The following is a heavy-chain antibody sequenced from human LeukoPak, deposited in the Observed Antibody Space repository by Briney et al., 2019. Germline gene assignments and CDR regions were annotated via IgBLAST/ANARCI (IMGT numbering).Heavy chain of an antibody. D-gene: IGHD2-2*01. Sequence: GGSLRLSCAASGFTFSSYSMNWVRQAPGKGLEWVSSISSSSSYICYADSVKGRFTISRDNAKNSLYLQMNSLRAEDTAVYYCARDQYQYYYGMDVWGQGTTVTVSS. J-gene: IGHJ6*02. CDR2: ISSSSSYI. CDR3: ARDQYQYYYGMDV. CDR1: GFTFSSYS. V-gene: IGHV3-21*01.